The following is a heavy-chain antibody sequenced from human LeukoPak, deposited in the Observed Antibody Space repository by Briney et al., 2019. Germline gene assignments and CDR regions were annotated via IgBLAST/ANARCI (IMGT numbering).Heavy chain of an antibody. CDR3: ARDLRGSGFWSGYYAHYYYYGMDV. V-gene: IGHV6-1*01. CDR2: TYYRSKWYN. J-gene: IGHJ6*02. CDR1: GDSVSSNSAA. D-gene: IGHD3-3*01. Sequence: SQTLSLTCAISGDSVSSNSAAWNWTRQSPSRGLEWLGRTYYRSKWYNDYAVSVKSRITINPDTSKNQFSLQLNSVTPEDTAVYYCARDLRGSGFWSGYYAHYYYYGMDVWGQGTTVTVSS.